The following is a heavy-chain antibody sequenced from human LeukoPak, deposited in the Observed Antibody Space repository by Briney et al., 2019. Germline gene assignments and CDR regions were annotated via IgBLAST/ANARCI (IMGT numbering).Heavy chain of an antibody. CDR1: GFTFSDYY. V-gene: IGHV3-11*01. CDR3: ASQYDFWSGYYDY. D-gene: IGHD3-3*01. CDR2: ISSSGSTI. Sequence: GGSLRLSCAASGFTFSDYYMSWIRQAPGKGLEWVSYISSSGSTIYYADSVKGRFTISRDNAKNSLYLQMNSLSAEDTAVYYCASQYDFWSGYYDYWGQGTLVTVSS. J-gene: IGHJ4*02.